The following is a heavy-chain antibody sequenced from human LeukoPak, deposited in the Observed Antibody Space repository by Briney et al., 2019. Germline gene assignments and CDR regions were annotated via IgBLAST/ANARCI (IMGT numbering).Heavy chain of an antibody. J-gene: IGHJ6*03. CDR3: ARYGSSSLRAGYYYYMDV. CDR2: ISTYNGNT. CDR1: GYTFTKYG. D-gene: IGHD6-6*01. V-gene: IGHV1-18*01. Sequence: GASVKVSCKASGYTFTKYGITWVRQAPGQGLEWMGWISTYNGNTNYAQKLQGRVTMTTDTSTSTAYMELRSLISDDAAVYYCARYGSSSLRAGYYYYMDVWGKGTTVTVSS.